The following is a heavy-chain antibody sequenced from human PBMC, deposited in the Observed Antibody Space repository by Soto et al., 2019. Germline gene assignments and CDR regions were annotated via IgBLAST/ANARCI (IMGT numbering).Heavy chain of an antibody. V-gene: IGHV4-34*01. J-gene: IGHJ4*02. D-gene: IGHD4-17*01. CDR1: GGSFSGYY. Sequence: PSETLSLTCAVYGGSFSGYYWSWIRQPPGKGLEWIGEINHSGSTNYNPSLKSRVTISVDTSKNQSSLKLSSVTAADTAVYYCAIYGGNSVYFDYWGQGTLVTVSS. CDR2: INHSGST. CDR3: AIYGGNSVYFDY.